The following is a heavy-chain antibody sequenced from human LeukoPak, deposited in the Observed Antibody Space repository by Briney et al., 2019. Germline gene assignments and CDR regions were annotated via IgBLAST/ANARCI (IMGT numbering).Heavy chain of an antibody. CDR1: GFTFRNDV. CDR2: TSSDLNVK. CDR3: AREGYYGSGSPPSLYFDY. D-gene: IGHD3-10*01. V-gene: IGHV3-30*03. J-gene: IGHJ4*02. Sequence: PGGSLGLSCAGSGFTFRNDVIHGVRQAPGTGLEWVAVTSSDLNVKLYADSVKGRFTISRDNSRSTLYLQMNSLRPEDTAIYYCAREGYYGSGSPPSLYFDYWGQGTLVTVSS.